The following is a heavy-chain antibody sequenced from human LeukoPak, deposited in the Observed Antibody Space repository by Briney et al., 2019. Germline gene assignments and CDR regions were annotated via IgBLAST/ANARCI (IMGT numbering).Heavy chain of an antibody. CDR3: ARDEVWGLADYYYGVDV. D-gene: IGHD6-13*01. Sequence: GGSLRLSCAASGFTFSSYAKHWVRQAPGKGLEWVAVISYDGSNKYYADSVKGRFTISRDNSKNTLYLQMNSLRAEDTAVYYCARDEVWGLADYYYGVDVWGQGTTVIVSS. J-gene: IGHJ6*02. CDR1: GFTFSSYA. CDR2: ISYDGSNK. V-gene: IGHV3-30-3*01.